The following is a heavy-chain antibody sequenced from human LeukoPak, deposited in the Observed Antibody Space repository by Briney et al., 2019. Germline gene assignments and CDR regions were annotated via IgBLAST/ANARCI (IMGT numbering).Heavy chain of an antibody. Sequence: ASVKVSCKASGYTFTGYYMHWVRQAPGQGLEWVGWINPNSGGTNYAQKFQGRVTMTRDTSISTAYMELSRLRSDDTAVYYCAAGEYDFRGAEYFQHWGQGTLVTVSS. CDR3: AAGEYDFRGAEYFQH. J-gene: IGHJ1*01. D-gene: IGHD3-3*01. CDR2: INPNSGGT. CDR1: GYTFTGYY. V-gene: IGHV1-2*02.